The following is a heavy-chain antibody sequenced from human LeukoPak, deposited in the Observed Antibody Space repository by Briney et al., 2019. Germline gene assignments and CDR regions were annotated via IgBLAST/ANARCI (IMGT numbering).Heavy chain of an antibody. CDR2: TYYRSKWYN. D-gene: IGHD6-13*01. CDR3: ARVLGVIAAAGGDAFDI. Sequence: SQTLSLTCAISGDSVSSNSAAWNWIRQSPSRGLEWLGRTYYRSKWYNDYAVSVKSRVTINPDTSKNQFSLQLNSVTPEDTAVYYCARVLGVIAAAGGDAFDIWGQGTMVTVSS. V-gene: IGHV6-1*01. J-gene: IGHJ3*02. CDR1: GDSVSSNSAA.